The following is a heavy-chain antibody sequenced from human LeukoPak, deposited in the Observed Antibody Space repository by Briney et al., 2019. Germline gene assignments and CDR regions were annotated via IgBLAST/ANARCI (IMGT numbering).Heavy chain of an antibody. D-gene: IGHD5-18*01. J-gene: IGHJ5*02. CDR3: VAGTAMVMXWFDP. V-gene: IGHV4-39*01. Sequence: SETLSLTCTVSGGSISSSSYYWGWIRQPPGKGLEWIGSIYYSGSTYYNPSLKSRVTISVDTSKNQFSLKLSSVTAADRAVYYCVAGTAMVMXWFDPXGQGTXVTVS. CDR1: GGSISSSSYY. CDR2: IYYSGST.